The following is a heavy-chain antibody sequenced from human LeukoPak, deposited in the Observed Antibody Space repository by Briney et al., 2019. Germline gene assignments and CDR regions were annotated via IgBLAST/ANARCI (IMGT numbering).Heavy chain of an antibody. J-gene: IGHJ4*02. CDR3: ARWRWQQSEFDH. Sequence: GGPLRLSCAASGFPHYLHSKSWLRQAPGKGLDWVAHINQDGSVKYYVDSVKGRLTVSRDNAKNSLYLQMNSLRAEDTAVYYCARWRWQQSEFDHWGQGSLVTVSS. CDR1: GFPHYLHS. CDR2: INQDGSVK. D-gene: IGHD5-24*01. V-gene: IGHV3-7*01.